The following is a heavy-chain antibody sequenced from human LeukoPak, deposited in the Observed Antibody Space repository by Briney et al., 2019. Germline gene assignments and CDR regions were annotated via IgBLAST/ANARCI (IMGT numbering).Heavy chain of an antibody. V-gene: IGHV1-69*05. CDR2: ISPIFGTA. D-gene: IGHD4-23*01. Sequence: VASVKVSCKASGGTFSSYAISWVRQAPGQGLEWMGGISPIFGTANCAQKFQGRVTITTDESTSTAYMELSSLRSEDTAVYYCAREGYGGNSEVGLGSDYYYYMAVWGKGTTVTVSS. CDR3: AREGYGGNSEVGLGSDYYYYMAV. CDR1: GGTFSSYA. J-gene: IGHJ6*03.